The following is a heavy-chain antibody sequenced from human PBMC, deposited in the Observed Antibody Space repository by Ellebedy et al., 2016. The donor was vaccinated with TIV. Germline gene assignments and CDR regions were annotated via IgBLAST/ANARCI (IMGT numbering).Heavy chain of an antibody. CDR1: GGSVSSTNYY. V-gene: IGHV4-61*01. J-gene: IGHJ5*01. CDR3: ASARGIEDYGSGSYVGWFDS. CDR2: IYYSGST. D-gene: IGHD3-10*01. Sequence: MPSETLSLTCTVSGGSVSSTNYYWSWIRQPPGKGLEWIGYIYYSGSTNPNLSLNGRVTISVDTSKNQFSLKLSSVTAADTAVYYCASARGIEDYGSGSYVGWFDSWGQGILVTVSS.